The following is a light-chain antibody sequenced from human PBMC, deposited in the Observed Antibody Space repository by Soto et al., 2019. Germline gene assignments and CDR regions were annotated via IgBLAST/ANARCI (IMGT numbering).Light chain of an antibody. J-gene: IGKJ1*01. CDR1: QSISNW. V-gene: IGKV1-5*03. CDR3: QQYNSYPWT. CDR2: KAS. Sequence: EIQMTQSPSTLSASVGDRVNITCRASQSISNWLAWYQQKPGKVPKFLIYKASSLESGVPSRFSGSGSGTEFTLTISSLQPDDFATDYCQQYNSYPWTFGQGTKVDIK.